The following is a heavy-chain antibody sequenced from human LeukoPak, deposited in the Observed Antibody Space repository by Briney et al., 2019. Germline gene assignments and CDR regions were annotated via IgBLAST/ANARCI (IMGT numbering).Heavy chain of an antibody. J-gene: IGHJ6*02. Sequence: ASVKVSCKASGHTFTGYYMHWVRQAPGQGLEWMGWINPNSGGTNYAQKFQGRVTMTRDTSISTAYMELSRLRSDDTAVYYCAREGQPYYDFWSGYLNPPDYYGMDVWGQGTTVTVSS. D-gene: IGHD3-3*01. CDR1: GHTFTGYY. V-gene: IGHV1-2*02. CDR2: INPNSGGT. CDR3: AREGQPYYDFWSGYLNPPDYYGMDV.